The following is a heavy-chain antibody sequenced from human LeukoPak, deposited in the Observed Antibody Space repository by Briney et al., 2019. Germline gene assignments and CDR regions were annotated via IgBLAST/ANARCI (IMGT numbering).Heavy chain of an antibody. J-gene: IGHJ4*02. CDR3: ASPIAVAGTNVDY. CDR2: IYSGGST. Sequence: GGSLRLSCAASGFTFTTYWMSWVRQAPGKGLEWVSVIYSGGSTYYADSVKGRFTVSRDNSKNTLYLQMNSLRAEDTAVYYCASPIAVAGTNVDYWGQGTLVTVSS. V-gene: IGHV3-53*01. CDR1: GFTFTTYW. D-gene: IGHD6-19*01.